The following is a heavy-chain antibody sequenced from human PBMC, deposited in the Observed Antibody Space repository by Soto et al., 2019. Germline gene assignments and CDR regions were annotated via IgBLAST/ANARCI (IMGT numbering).Heavy chain of an antibody. J-gene: IGHJ4*02. CDR1: GFSLSTYDMG. CDR2: IYWDDDK. D-gene: IGHD4-17*01. Sequence: QITLKESGPTLVRPAQTLTLTCDFSGFSLSTYDMGVAWIRQPPGKALEWLALIYWDDDKRYSPSLKDRLAVSKDNSSNQVVLTITNMDPGDTATYFCAHAGDYDLLTFDHWGPGTLVTVSS. V-gene: IGHV2-5*02. CDR3: AHAGDYDLLTFDH.